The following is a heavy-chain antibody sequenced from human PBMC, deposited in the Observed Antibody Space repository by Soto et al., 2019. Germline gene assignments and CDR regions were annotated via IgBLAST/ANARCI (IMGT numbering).Heavy chain of an antibody. CDR3: ARVGDHRDYFDY. Sequence: PGGSLRLSCAASGFTFSSYAMHWVRQAPGKGLEWVAVISYDGGNKYYADSVKGRFTISRDNSKNTLYLQMNSLRAEDTAVYYCARVGDHRDYFDYWGQGTLVTVSS. V-gene: IGHV3-30-3*01. J-gene: IGHJ4*02. CDR1: GFTFSSYA. D-gene: IGHD2-21*02. CDR2: ISYDGGNK.